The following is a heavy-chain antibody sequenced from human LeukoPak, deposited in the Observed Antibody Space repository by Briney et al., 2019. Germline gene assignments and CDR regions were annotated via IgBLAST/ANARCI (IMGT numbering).Heavy chain of an antibody. Sequence: GESLKISCKGSGYSFTSYWIGWVRQMPGKGLEWMGIIYPGDSDTRYSPSFQGQVTISADKSISTAYPQWSSLKASDTAMYYCARQDYYDSSGYSSGVQTPGAFDIWGQGTMVTASS. D-gene: IGHD3-22*01. J-gene: IGHJ3*02. CDR3: ARQDYYDSSGYSSGVQTPGAFDI. V-gene: IGHV5-51*01. CDR1: GYSFTSYW. CDR2: IYPGDSDT.